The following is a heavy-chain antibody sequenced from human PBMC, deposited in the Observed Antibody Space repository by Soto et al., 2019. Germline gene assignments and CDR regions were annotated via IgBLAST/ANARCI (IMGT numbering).Heavy chain of an antibody. CDR1: GYTFTSYG. CDR3: AILLVPAARPRTSFYYGRAV. CDR2: ISAYNGNT. D-gene: IGHD2-2*01. Sequence: GASVKVSCKASGYTFTSYGISWVRQAPGQGLEWMGWISAYNGNTNYAQKLQGRVTMTTDTSTSTAYMELRSLRSDDTAGYYCAILLVPAARPRTSFYYGRAVWGKGT. J-gene: IGHJ6*04. V-gene: IGHV1-18*01.